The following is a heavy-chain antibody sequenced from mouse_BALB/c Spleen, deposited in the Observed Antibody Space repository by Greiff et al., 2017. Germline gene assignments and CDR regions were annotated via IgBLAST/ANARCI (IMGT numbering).Heavy chain of an antibody. CDR1: GFTFSSYT. D-gene: IGHD1-1*01. CDR2: ISSGGSYT. CDR3: TRDSTTVVATKYFDV. J-gene: IGHJ1*01. Sequence: DVMLVESGGGLVKPGGSLKLSCAASGFTFSSYTMSWVRQTPEKRLEWVATISSGGSYTYYPDSVKGRFTISRDNAKNTLYLQMSSLKSEDTAMYYCTRDSTTVVATKYFDVWGAGTTVTVSS. V-gene: IGHV5-6-4*01.